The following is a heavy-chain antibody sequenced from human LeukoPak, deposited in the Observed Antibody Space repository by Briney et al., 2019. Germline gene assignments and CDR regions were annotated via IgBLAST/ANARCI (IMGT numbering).Heavy chain of an antibody. D-gene: IGHD3-9*01. CDR3: ARDRRGYFDGYYFDY. V-gene: IGHV3-53*01. J-gene: IGHJ4*02. CDR2: IYSGGST. Sequence: GGSLRLSCAASGFTVSSNYMSWVRQAPGKGLEWVSVIYSGGSTYYADSVKGRFTISRDNSKNTLYLQMNSLRAEDTAVYYCARDRRGYFDGYYFDYWGQGTLVTVSS. CDR1: GFTVSSNY.